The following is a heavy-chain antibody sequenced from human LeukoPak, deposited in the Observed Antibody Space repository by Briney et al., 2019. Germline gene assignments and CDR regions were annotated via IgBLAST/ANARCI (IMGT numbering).Heavy chain of an antibody. J-gene: IGHJ3*02. CDR1: GFTFSDHY. CDR3: ASRKYYYDSSGYYVEAFDI. Sequence: QSGGSLRLSCAASGFTFSDHYMDWVRQAPGKGLEWVGRTRNKANSYTTEYAASVKGRFTISRDDSKNSLYLQMNSLKTEDTAVYYCASRKYYYDSSGYYVEAFDIWGQGTMVTVSS. CDR2: TRNKANSYTT. D-gene: IGHD3-22*01. V-gene: IGHV3-72*01.